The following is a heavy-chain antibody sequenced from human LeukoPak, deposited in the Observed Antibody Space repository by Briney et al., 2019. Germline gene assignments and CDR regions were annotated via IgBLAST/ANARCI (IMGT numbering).Heavy chain of an antibody. D-gene: IGHD3-9*01. J-gene: IGHJ4*02. CDR2: INHSVST. V-gene: IGHV4-34*01. CDR3: ARGGDILTGYCFDY. Sequence: SETLSLTCAVYGGSFSDYNCSWIRQPPGKGLEWIGEINHSVSTNYNPSLKSRVTISVDTSKNQFSLKLTSVTAADTAMYYCARGGDILTGYCFDYWGQGTLVTVSS. CDR1: GGSFSDYN.